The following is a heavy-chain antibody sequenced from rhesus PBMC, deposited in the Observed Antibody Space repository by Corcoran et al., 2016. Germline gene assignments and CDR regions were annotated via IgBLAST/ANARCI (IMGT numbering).Heavy chain of an antibody. D-gene: IGHD4-35*01. CDR1: GASISRSTC. V-gene: IGHV4-160*01. CDR2: NYGSGGST. Sequence: QVQLQESGPELVKPSETLSLTCAVSGASISRSTCWYLLRQPPGQGLEWIGRNYGSGGSTDYNPSLKSRVTISTDTSKNRFSLKLSSVTAADTAVYYCARDMTTVTDYWGQGVLVTVSS. J-gene: IGHJ4*01. CDR3: ARDMTTVTDY.